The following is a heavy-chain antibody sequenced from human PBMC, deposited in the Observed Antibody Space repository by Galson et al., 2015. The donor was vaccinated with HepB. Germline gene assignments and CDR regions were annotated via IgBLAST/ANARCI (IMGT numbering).Heavy chain of an antibody. CDR3: AREAYYYDSSGYYPFFDY. CDR1: GDSVSSNSAA. Sequence: CAISGDSVSSNSAAWNWIRQSPSRGLEWLGRTYYRSKWYNDYAVSVKSRITINPDTSKNQFSLQLNSVTPEDTAVYYCAREAYYYDSSGYYPFFDYWGQGTLVTVSS. D-gene: IGHD3-22*01. CDR2: TYYRSKWYN. V-gene: IGHV6-1*01. J-gene: IGHJ4*02.